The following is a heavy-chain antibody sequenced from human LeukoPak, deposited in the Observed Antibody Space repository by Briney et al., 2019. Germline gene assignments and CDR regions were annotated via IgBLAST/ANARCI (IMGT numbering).Heavy chain of an antibody. V-gene: IGHV3-30*03. J-gene: IGHJ5*02. CDR1: GFTFSSFG. D-gene: IGHD1-14*01. CDR3: ARIPPEDRTWFDP. CDR2: ISADGNTK. Sequence: GGSLRLSCAASGFTFSSFGMHWVRQAPGKGLEWVAVISADGNTKYYADSVKGRFTISRDNSKTTLYLQMNSLRAEDTAIYYCARIPPEDRTWFDPWGQGTLVTVSS.